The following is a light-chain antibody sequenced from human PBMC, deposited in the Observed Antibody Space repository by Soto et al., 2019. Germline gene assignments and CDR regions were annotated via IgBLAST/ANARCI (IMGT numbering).Light chain of an antibody. CDR1: QSVRSY. V-gene: IGKV1-39*01. CDR3: QQSYTSPLT. Sequence: DIQMTQSPSTLSASVGDRVTIACRAGQSVRSYLNWYQQKPGKAPNLLIYASSTLQSGVPSRFSGGGSGTDFTLTISSLQPEDFATYYCQQSYTSPLTFGGGTKVEI. CDR2: ASS. J-gene: IGKJ4*01.